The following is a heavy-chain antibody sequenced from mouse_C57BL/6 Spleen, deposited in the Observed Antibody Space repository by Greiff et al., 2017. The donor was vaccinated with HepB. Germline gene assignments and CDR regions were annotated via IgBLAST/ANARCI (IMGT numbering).Heavy chain of an antibody. D-gene: IGHD4-1*01. CDR2: IHPNSGST. J-gene: IGHJ1*03. V-gene: IGHV1-64*01. CDR1: GYTFTSYW. CDR3: ASSGWDVGGYFDV. Sequence: QVQLQQPGAELVKPGASVKLSCKASGYTFTSYWMHWVKQRPGQGLEWIGMIHPNSGSTNYNEKFKSKATLTVDKSSSTASMQLSSLTSEDSAVYYCASSGWDVGGYFDVWGTGTTVTVSS.